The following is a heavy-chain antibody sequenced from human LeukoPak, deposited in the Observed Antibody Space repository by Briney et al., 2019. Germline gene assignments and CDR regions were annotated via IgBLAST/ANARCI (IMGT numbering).Heavy chain of an antibody. V-gene: IGHV4-59*08. D-gene: IGHD2-15*01. CDR1: GGSISSYY. CDR3: ARRSCSGGRCYYAY. Sequence: SETLSLTCTVSGGSISSYYWSWIRQPPAQGLELIGSIYYSDSTNYNPSLISRVTISVDTSKNQFSLKLSSVTAADTAVYYCARRSCSGGRCYYAYWGQGTLVTVSS. J-gene: IGHJ4*02. CDR2: IYYSDST.